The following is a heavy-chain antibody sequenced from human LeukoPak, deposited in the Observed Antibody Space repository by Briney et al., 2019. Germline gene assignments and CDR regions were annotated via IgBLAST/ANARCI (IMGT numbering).Heavy chain of an antibody. D-gene: IGHD4-17*01. Sequence: PGGSLRLSCAASGFAFRSYGMHWVRQAPGKGLEWVAVISYDGSNKYYADSVRGRFTISRDNSKDTLYLQMNSLRADDTAVYYCAKKVTTKTWADAFDVWGHGTLVTVSS. J-gene: IGHJ3*01. CDR2: ISYDGSNK. V-gene: IGHV3-30-3*02. CDR3: AKKVTTKTWADAFDV. CDR1: GFAFRSYG.